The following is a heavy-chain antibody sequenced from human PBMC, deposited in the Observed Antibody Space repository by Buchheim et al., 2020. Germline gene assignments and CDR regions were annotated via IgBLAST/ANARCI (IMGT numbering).Heavy chain of an antibody. CDR1: GFTFSSYG. CDR3: PRGGATTVYGMDV. D-gene: IGHD1-26*01. J-gene: IGHJ6*02. CDR2: ISYDGSNK. V-gene: IGHV3-30*03. Sequence: QVQLVESGGGVVQPGRSLRLSCAASGFTFSSYGMHWVRQAPGKGLEWVAVISYDGSNKYYADSVKGRFTISRDNSKNTLYLQMNSLIAEDTAVYYCPRGGATTVYGMDVWGQGTT.